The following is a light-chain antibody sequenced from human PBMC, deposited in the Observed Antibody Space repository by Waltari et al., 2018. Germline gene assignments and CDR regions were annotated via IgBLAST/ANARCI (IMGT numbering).Light chain of an antibody. CDR3: QQRSSWPPIT. Sequence: EVVLTQSPGTLSLSPGQRATLSCKASQSIRDFLAWYQQKPGQATRLLISDASKGATGIPTRFSGSGFGTDFTLTISSLEPEDFAAYYCQQRSSWPPITFGGGTKVE. CDR2: DAS. CDR1: QSIRDF. J-gene: IGKJ4*01. V-gene: IGKV3-11*01.